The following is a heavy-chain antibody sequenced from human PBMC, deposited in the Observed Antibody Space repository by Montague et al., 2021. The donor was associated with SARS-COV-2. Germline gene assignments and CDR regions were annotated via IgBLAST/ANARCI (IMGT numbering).Heavy chain of an antibody. CDR2: ISHSGST. Sequence: SETLSLTCVAYGGSLSGYYWSWIRQPPGEGLEWIAEISHSGSTSYNPSLKSRVTISVDTSKNQFSLKLSSATAADTAVYYCARVPYRLLFVPRYYGMDVWGQGTTVTVSS. D-gene: IGHD2-2*01. V-gene: IGHV4-34*01. J-gene: IGHJ6*02. CDR1: GGSLSGYY. CDR3: ARVPYRLLFVPRYYGMDV.